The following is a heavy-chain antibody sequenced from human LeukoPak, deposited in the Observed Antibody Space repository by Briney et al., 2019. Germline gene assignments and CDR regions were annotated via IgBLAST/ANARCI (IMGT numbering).Heavy chain of an antibody. D-gene: IGHD6-13*01. Sequence: SVKVSCKASGYTFTGYYMHWVRQAPGQGLEWMGRFIPILDIANYAQEFQGRLTITADKSTNTGYMELSSLRSEDTAVYYCARSVAAAGTTHKYDYWGQGTLVTVSS. CDR1: GYTFTGYY. J-gene: IGHJ4*02. CDR2: FIPILDIA. V-gene: IGHV1-69*02. CDR3: ARSVAAAGTTHKYDY.